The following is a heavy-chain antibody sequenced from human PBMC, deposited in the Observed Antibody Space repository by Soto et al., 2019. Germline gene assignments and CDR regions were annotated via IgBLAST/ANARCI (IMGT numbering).Heavy chain of an antibody. CDR3: VRSRFVALGVTLVDY. CDR1: GFTVSNNY. V-gene: IGHV3-66*01. D-gene: IGHD3-16*01. J-gene: IGHJ4*02. Sequence: EVQLVESGGGLVQPGGSLRLSCAASGFTVSNNYINWVRQAPGKGLEWVSIIYSGGSTYYAYSVKGRFTISRDNSKNTLYLQTPSLRAEDTAVYYCVRSRFVALGVTLVDYWGQGNLVTVSS. CDR2: IYSGGST.